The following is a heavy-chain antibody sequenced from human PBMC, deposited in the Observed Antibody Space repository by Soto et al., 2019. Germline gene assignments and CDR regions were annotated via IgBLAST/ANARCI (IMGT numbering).Heavy chain of an antibody. J-gene: IGHJ6*02. Sequence: QVQLVQSGAEVKKPGASVKVSCKASGYTFTGYYMHWVRQAPGQGLEWMGIINPSGGSTSYAQKFQGRVTMTRDTSTSTVYMELSSLRSEDTAVYYCASSHCSSTSCHRAYYYYYRMDVWGQGTTVTVSS. V-gene: IGHV1-46*01. CDR1: GYTFTGYY. CDR2: INPSGGST. CDR3: ASSHCSSTSCHRAYYYYYRMDV. D-gene: IGHD2-2*01.